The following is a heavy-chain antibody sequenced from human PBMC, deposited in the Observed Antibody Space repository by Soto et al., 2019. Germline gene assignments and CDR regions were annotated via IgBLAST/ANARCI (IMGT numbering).Heavy chain of an antibody. CDR3: ATLLFGAANWFDP. CDR2: IYYSGST. CDR1: GGAISSYY. J-gene: IGHJ5*02. D-gene: IGHD3-10*01. Sequence: PSETLSLTCTVSGGAISSYYWSWIRQPPGKGLEWIGYIYYSGSTNYNPSLKSRVTISVDTSKNQFSLKLSSATAAETAVYYCATLLFGAANWFDPWGQRYLVTVSS. V-gene: IGHV4-59*01.